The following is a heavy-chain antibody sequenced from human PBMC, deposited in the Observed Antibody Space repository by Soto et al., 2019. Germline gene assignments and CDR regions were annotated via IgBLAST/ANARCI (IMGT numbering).Heavy chain of an antibody. Sequence: QVHLVQSGAEVKKPGASVNVSCQASGSITNHHMHWVRQAPGEGVDWMGIFNPSGLSTTYAQKFQGRVTITRATSTSTVYMELSSLTSEDTAVYFCAKVTHRGPIAVAGPLGSWGQGTLVIVSS. CDR3: AKVTHRGPIAVAGPLGS. D-gene: IGHD6-19*01. CDR1: GSITNHH. CDR2: FNPSGLST. J-gene: IGHJ4*02. V-gene: IGHV1-46*01.